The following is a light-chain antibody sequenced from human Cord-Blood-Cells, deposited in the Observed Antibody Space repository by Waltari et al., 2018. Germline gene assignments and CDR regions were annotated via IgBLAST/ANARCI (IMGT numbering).Light chain of an antibody. CDR2: EGS. CDR1: SSDVGGDNL. J-gene: IGLJ2*01. CDR3: RPYAGSVV. Sequence: QSALTQPAAGSGSPGQAITSACTGTSSDVGGDNLVSWYQQHPGKAPKRMIYEGSKRPSGVSNRFSGYTSGNTASLTPSGLPAADEADYYCRPYAGSVVFGGGTKLTVL. V-gene: IGLV2-23*01.